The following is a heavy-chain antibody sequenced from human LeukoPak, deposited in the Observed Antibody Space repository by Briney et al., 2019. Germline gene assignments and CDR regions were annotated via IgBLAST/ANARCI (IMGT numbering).Heavy chain of an antibody. CDR2: ISHDGSDK. CDR3: ARDLSLSYDILTAYGMDV. J-gene: IGHJ6*02. D-gene: IGHD3-9*01. CDR1: GFTFSSYA. V-gene: IGHV3-30-3*01. Sequence: GGSLRLSCAASGFTFSSYAMHWVRQAPGKGLEWVAVISHDGSDKYYADSVKGRFTISRDNSKNTLYLQMNSLRAEDTAVYYCARDLSLSYDILTAYGMDVWGQGTTVTVSS.